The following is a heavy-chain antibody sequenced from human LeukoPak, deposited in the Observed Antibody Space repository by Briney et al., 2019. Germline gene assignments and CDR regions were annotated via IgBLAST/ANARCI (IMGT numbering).Heavy chain of an antibody. V-gene: IGHV1-46*01. CDR3: ARLSYDSSGYCFDY. Sequence: ASVKVSCKASGYTFTNYYMHWVRQAPGQALEWMGIINPSSGSTTYAQQFQARVTMTRDMSTSTVYMELSRLTSDDTAVYYCARLSYDSSGYCFDYWGQGTLVTVSS. CDR1: GYTFTNYY. D-gene: IGHD3-22*01. CDR2: INPSSGST. J-gene: IGHJ4*02.